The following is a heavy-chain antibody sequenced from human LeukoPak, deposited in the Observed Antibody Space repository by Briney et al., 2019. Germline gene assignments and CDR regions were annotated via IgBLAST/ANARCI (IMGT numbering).Heavy chain of an antibody. CDR1: GFTFSSYD. CDR2: IGTAGDT. J-gene: IGHJ3*02. CDR3: ARGRLNPLGAFDI. V-gene: IGHV3-13*01. Sequence: GGSLRLSCAASGFTFSSYDMPWVRQATGKGLEWVSAIGTAGDTYYPGSVKGRFTISRENAKNSLYLQMNSLRAGDTAVYYCARGRLNPLGAFDIWGQGTMVTVSS. D-gene: IGHD5/OR15-5a*01.